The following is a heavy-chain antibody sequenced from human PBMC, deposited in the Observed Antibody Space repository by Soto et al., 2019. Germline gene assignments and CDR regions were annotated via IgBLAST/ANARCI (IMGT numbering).Heavy chain of an antibody. CDR1: GYTFTSYG. V-gene: IGHV1-18*01. Sequence: ASVKVSCKASGYTFTSYGISWVRQAPGQGLEWMGWISAYNGNTNYAQKLQGRVTMTTDTSTSTAYRELRSLRSDDTAVYYCARSPRAYYYDGSGSMATYFGYWGQGTLVTVSS. CDR3: ARSPRAYYYDGSGSMATYFGY. CDR2: ISAYNGNT. J-gene: IGHJ4*02. D-gene: IGHD3-22*01.